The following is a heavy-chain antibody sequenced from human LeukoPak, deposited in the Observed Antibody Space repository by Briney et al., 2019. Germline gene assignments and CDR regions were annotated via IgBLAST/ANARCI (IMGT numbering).Heavy chain of an antibody. V-gene: IGHV3-48*03. D-gene: IGHD3-3*01. J-gene: IGHJ6*02. CDR1: GVTFSTYE. CDR2: ISSSGTTI. Sequence: PGGSLRLSCAASGVTFSTYEINWVRQAPGKGLEWVSKISSSGTTINYADSVKGRFTISRDNAKNSLYLQMDSLRAEDTAVYYCAREGKTIYGDVWGQGTTVTVSS. CDR3: AREGKTIYGDV.